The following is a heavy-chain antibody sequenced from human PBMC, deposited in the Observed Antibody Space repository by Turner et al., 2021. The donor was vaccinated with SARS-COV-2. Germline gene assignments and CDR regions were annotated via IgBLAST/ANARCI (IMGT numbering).Heavy chain of an antibody. J-gene: IGHJ4*02. CDR1: GGTFSSYA. V-gene: IGHV1-69*01. Sequence: QLQLVKSGAVVKKPRSSVKVPCMASGGTFSSYAISWVGQAPGQGLEWMGGIIPIFGTANYAQKFQGRVTITADESTSTAYMELSSLRSEDTAVYYCARCLGFDWLFPFDYWGQGTLVTVSS. CDR3: ARCLGFDWLFPFDY. D-gene: IGHD3-9*01. CDR2: IIPIFGTA.